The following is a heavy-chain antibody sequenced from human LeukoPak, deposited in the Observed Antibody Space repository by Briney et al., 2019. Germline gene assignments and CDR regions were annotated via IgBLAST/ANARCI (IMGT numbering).Heavy chain of an antibody. Sequence: SETLSLTCTVFGGSISSYYWSWIRQPPGRGLEWLGYISYSGSTSYNPSLKSRVTISLGTSRNQFSLKLTSVTAAATAVYYCARHGSGSSLALYPWGQGTLVTVSS. CDR3: ARHGSGSSLALYP. CDR1: GGSISSYY. J-gene: IGHJ5*02. CDR2: ISYSGST. V-gene: IGHV4-59*08. D-gene: IGHD3-10*01.